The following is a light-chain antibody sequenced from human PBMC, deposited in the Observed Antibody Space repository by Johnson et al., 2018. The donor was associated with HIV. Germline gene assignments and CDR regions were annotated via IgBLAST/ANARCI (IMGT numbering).Light chain of an antibody. Sequence: QSMLTQPPSVSAAPGQKVTISCSGSSSNIGNNYISWYQQFPGTAPKLLIYENNKRPSGIPDRFSGSKSGTSATLGITGLQTGDEADYYCGTWDSSLSQGVFGTGTKVTVL. CDR2: ENN. CDR3: GTWDSSLSQGV. CDR1: SSNIGNNY. J-gene: IGLJ1*01. V-gene: IGLV1-51*02.